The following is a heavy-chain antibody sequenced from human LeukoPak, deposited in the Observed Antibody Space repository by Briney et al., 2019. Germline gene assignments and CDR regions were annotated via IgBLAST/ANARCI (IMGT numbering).Heavy chain of an antibody. CDR2: IYYSGST. V-gene: IGHV4-39*07. J-gene: IGHJ6*03. Sequence: SETLSLTCTVSGGSISSSSYYWGWIRQPPGKGLEWIGSIYYSGSTNYNPSLKSRVTISVDTSKNQFSLKLSSVTTADTAVYYCARAHTMATDPGAYYYYYMDVWGKGTTVTVSS. D-gene: IGHD3-10*01. CDR1: GGSISSSSYY. CDR3: ARAHTMATDPGAYYYYYMDV.